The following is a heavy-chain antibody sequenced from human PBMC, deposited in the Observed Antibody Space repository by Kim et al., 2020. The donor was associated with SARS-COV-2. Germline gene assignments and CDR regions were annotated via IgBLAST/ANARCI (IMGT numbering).Heavy chain of an antibody. CDR2: IIHTGST. CDR3: ARGIFMDLWRSFFP. CDR1: GGSISGYS. V-gene: IGHV4-34*12. D-gene: IGHD3-10*01. J-gene: IGHJ5*02. Sequence: SETLSLTCAVSGGSISGYSWNWIRQPPGKGLEWIGDIIHTGSTNYNPSLKSRVTMSVDTSRNQFSLKLSNVTAADTAVYYCARGIFMDLWRSFFPWGQVT.